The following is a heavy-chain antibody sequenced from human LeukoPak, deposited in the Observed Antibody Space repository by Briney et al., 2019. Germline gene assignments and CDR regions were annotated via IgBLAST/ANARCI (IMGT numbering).Heavy chain of an antibody. D-gene: IGHD3-22*01. CDR3: ARESESTYYYDSSGYYFDY. CDR1: GGSISSYY. V-gene: IGHV4-4*07. J-gene: IGHJ4*02. CDR2: IYTSGST. Sequence: PSETLSLTCTDSGGSISSYYWSWIRKPAGKRLEWIGRIYTSGSTNYNPSLKSRVTMSVDTSKNQFSLKLSSVTAADTAVYYCARESESTYYYDSSGYYFDYWGQGTLVTVSS.